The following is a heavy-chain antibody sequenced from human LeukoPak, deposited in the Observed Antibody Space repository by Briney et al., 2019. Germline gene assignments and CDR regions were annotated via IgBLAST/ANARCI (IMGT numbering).Heavy chain of an antibody. Sequence: ASVKVSCKASGYTFTSFYMHWVRQAPGQGLEWMGIINPSGGSTTYAQEFQGRVTMTTDTSTTTLYMELSSLRSDDTAVYYCATEGSFDYWGQGTLVTVSS. CDR3: ATEGSFDY. D-gene: IGHD2-15*01. CDR1: GYTFTSFY. V-gene: IGHV1-46*01. CDR2: INPSGGST. J-gene: IGHJ4*02.